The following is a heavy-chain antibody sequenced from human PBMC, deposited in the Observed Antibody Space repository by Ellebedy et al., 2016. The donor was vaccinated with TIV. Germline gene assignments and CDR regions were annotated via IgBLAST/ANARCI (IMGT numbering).Heavy chain of an antibody. D-gene: IGHD7-27*01. CDR3: ARGTGDRLEDY. V-gene: IGHV4-61*01. CDR1: GGSVSSGSYY. CDR2: IYYSGST. Sequence: SETLSLTXTVSGGSVSSGSYYWSWIRQPPGKGLEWIGYIYYSGSTNYNPSLKSRVTISVDTSKNQFSLKLSSVTAADTAVYYCARGTGDRLEDYWGQGTLVTVSS. J-gene: IGHJ4*02.